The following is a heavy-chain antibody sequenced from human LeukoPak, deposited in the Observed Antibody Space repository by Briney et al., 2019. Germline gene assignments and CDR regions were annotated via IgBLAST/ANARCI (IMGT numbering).Heavy chain of an antibody. CDR3: ARDLYDHFLDY. V-gene: IGHV3-33*08. CDR2: VRFDGSDH. J-gene: IGHJ4*02. Sequence: PGGSLRLSCAASGFTFSSYAMSWVRQAPGKGLQWVAVVRFDGSDHYHEDYVKGRFTISRDNSKNTVYLQMNSLRAEDTAVYYCARDLYDHFLDYWGQGTVVTVSS. CDR1: GFTFSSYA. D-gene: IGHD3-3*01.